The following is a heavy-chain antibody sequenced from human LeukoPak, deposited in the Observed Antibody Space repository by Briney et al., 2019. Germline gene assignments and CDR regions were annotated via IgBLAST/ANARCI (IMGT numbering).Heavy chain of an antibody. J-gene: IGHJ5*02. CDR2: MNPNSGNT. Sequence: ASVKVSCKASGYTFTSYDINWVRQATGQGLEWMGWMNPNSGNTGYAQKFQGRVTMTRNTSISTAYMELSSLRSEDTAVYYCARGNEVITMVRGVFNWFDPWGQGTLVTVSS. V-gene: IGHV1-8*01. CDR3: ARGNEVITMVRGVFNWFDP. CDR1: GYTFTSYD. D-gene: IGHD3-10*01.